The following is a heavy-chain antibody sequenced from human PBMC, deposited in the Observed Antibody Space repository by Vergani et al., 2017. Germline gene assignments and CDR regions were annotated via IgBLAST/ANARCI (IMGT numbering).Heavy chain of an antibody. CDR1: GFTFRSYW. V-gene: IGHV3-7*03. J-gene: IGHJ4*02. CDR3: ARLVDSSSWPD. D-gene: IGHD6-13*01. CDR2: IKQDGSEK. Sequence: EVQLVESGGGLVQPGGSLRLSCAASGFTFRSYWMSWVRQAPGKGREWVANIKQDGSEKYYVDSVKGRFTISRDNAKNSLYLQMNSLRAEDTAVYYCARLVDSSSWPDWGQGTLVTVSS.